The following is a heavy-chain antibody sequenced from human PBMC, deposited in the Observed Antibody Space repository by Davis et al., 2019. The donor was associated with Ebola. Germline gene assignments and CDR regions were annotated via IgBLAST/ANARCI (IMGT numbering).Heavy chain of an antibody. CDR1: GFTFSDYY. D-gene: IGHD1-14*01. V-gene: IGHV3-30*03. J-gene: IGHJ2*01. CDR2: ISYDGSNK. CDR3: ARDLPGGDWYFDL. Sequence: GGSLRLSCAASGFTFSDYYTSWIRQAPGKGLEWVAVISYDGSNKYYADSVKGRFTISRDNSKNTLYLQMNSLRAEDTAVYYCARDLPGGDWYFDLWGRGTLVTVSS.